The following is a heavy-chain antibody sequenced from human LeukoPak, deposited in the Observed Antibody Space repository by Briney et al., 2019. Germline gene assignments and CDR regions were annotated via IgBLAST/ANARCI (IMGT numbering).Heavy chain of an antibody. Sequence: PSETLSLTCSVSGGSISSGSYYWAWIRQPPGKGLEWIASTHYNGNAFYNPSLKSRVTISIDTSENQFSLKVKSLTAADTAVYFCAITPRPKNIFDPWGQGTLVTVSS. D-gene: IGHD6-6*01. CDR3: AITPRPKNIFDP. V-gene: IGHV4-39*07. CDR2: THYNGNA. CDR1: GGSISSGSYY. J-gene: IGHJ5*02.